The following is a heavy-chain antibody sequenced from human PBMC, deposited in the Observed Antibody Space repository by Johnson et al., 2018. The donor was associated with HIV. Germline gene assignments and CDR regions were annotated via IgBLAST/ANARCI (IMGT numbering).Heavy chain of an antibody. J-gene: IGHJ3*02. CDR1: GFTFSDYG. CDR3: AKGCRWLLERTYAFDI. V-gene: IGHV3-33*06. CDR2: VWYDRSDK. Sequence: QVQLVESGGGVVQPGRSLRLSCAASGFTFSDYGIHWVRQAPGKGLEWVAVVWYDRSDKYYADSVKGRFTISRDNSRNTVYLQMNSLRVEDTAVYYCAKGCRWLLERTYAFDIWGQGTMVTVSS. D-gene: IGHD3-22*01.